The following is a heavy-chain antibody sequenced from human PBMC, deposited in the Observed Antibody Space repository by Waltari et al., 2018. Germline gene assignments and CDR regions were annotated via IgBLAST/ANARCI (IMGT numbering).Heavy chain of an antibody. J-gene: IGHJ3*01. CDR2: ISYKGAT. CDR3: AKYIGASIGTAAFDV. Sequence: QLQLQASGPGLVKPSETLSLSCSASGGSITSNSHYWGWIRQPPRQGLEWSGTISYKGATYSSPSLRGRVTVSRDTSMNQLSLKLGSVTAADTAVYYCAKYIGASIGTAAFDVWGQGTMVTVSS. CDR1: GGSITSNSHY. D-gene: IGHD5-12*01. V-gene: IGHV4-39*01.